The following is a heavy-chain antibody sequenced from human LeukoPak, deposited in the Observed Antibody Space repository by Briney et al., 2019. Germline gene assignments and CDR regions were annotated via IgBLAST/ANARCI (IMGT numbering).Heavy chain of an antibody. CDR3: ARGDYSGNPDY. CDR1: VYTFTNYG. Sequence: ASVKVSCKASVYTFTNYGINWVPQAPGQGLEWMGWISGYNGNTNYAQKLQGRVTMTTDTSTTTAYMELRSLRSDDAAMYYCARGDYSGNPDYWGQGTLVTVSS. D-gene: IGHD4-23*01. V-gene: IGHV1-18*01. J-gene: IGHJ4*02. CDR2: ISGYNGNT.